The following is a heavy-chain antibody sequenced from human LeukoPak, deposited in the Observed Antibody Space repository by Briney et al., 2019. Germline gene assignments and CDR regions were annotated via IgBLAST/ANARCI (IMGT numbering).Heavy chain of an antibody. Sequence: GRSLRLSCAASGFTFSSYSMNWVRQAPGKGLVWVSSISSSSSYIYYADSVKGRFTISRDNAKNSLYLQMNSLRVEDTAVYYCARELVEIAAAATDYWGQGTLVTVSS. J-gene: IGHJ4*02. CDR1: GFTFSSYS. CDR2: ISSSSSYI. CDR3: ARELVEIAAAATDY. V-gene: IGHV3-21*01. D-gene: IGHD6-13*01.